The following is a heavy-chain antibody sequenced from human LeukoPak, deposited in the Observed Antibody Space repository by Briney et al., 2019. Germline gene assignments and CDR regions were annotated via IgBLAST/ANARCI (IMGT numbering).Heavy chain of an antibody. CDR2: IWYDGSNK. CDR3: AKDVGATTVYYFDY. Sequence: PGGSLRLSCAASGFTFSSYGMHWVRQAPGKGLEWVAVIWYDGSNKYYADSVKGRFTISRDNSKNTLYLQMNSLRAEDTAVYYCAKDVGATTVYYFDYWGQGTLVTVSS. V-gene: IGHV3-30*02. CDR1: GFTFSSYG. D-gene: IGHD1-26*01. J-gene: IGHJ4*02.